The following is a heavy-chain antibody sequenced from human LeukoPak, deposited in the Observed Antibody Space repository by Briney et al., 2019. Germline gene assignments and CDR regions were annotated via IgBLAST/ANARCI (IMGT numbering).Heavy chain of an antibody. CDR3: ARDSGNWNYFDS. CDR2: ISTSSSYI. CDR1: FKIHWHY. D-gene: IGHD1-1*01. V-gene: IGHV3-21*01. Sequence: GSLKTLLSSPWFKIHWHYINLVRQAPGEGLEWVSFISTSSSYIFYADSVRGRFTSSRDNARSSLFLQMDSLRAEDTAVYYCARDSGNWNYFDSWGQGTLVAVSS. J-gene: IGHJ4*02.